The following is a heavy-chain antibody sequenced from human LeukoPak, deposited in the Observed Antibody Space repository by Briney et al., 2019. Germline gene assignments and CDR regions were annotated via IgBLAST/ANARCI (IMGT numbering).Heavy chain of an antibody. D-gene: IGHD1-26*01. V-gene: IGHV3-9*01. CDR2: ISWNSGSI. J-gene: IGHJ4*02. CDR1: GFTFDDYA. CDR3: AKSYSGSYSSPPAY. Sequence: GGSLRLSCAASGFTFDDYAMPWVRQAPGKGLEWVSGISWNSGSIGYADSVKGRFTISRDNAKNSLYLQMNSLRAEDTALYYCAKSYSGSYSSPPAYWGQGTLVTVSP.